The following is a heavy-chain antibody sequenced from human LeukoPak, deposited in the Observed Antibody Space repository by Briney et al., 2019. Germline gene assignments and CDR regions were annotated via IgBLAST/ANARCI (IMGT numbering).Heavy chain of an antibody. V-gene: IGHV1-8*01. J-gene: IGHJ6*03. CDR1: GYTFTSYD. CDR2: MNPNSGNT. CDR3: ARGPPYYYYMDV. Sequence: VSVKVSCKASGYTFTSYDINWVRQATGQGLEWMGWMNPNSGNTGYAQKFPGRVTMTRNNSISTAYMELSSLRSEDTAVYYCARGPPYYYYMDVWGKGTTVTVSS.